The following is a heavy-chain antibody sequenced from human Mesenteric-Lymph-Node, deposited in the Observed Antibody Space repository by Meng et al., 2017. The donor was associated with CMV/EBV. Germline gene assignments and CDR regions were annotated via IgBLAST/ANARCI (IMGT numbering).Heavy chain of an antibody. V-gene: IGHV3-23*01. CDR3: TRSTYYYDSSGYQYYFDY. J-gene: IGHJ4*02. D-gene: IGHD3-22*01. CDR1: GFTFSTYP. Sequence: GGSLRLSCAASGFTFSTYPMSWVRQAPGQGLEWVSAISVKGDSTYYAGSVKGRFTISRDNAKSSLYLQMNSLSAEDTAVYYCTRSTYYYDSSGYQYYFDYWGQGTLVTVSS. CDR2: ISVKGDST.